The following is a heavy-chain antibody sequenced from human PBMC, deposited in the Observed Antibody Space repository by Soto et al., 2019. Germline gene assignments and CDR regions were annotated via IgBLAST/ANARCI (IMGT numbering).Heavy chain of an antibody. CDR2: ITSSNDYI. CDR1: GLTFSSYS. V-gene: IGHV3-21*01. D-gene: IGHD3-10*01. J-gene: IGHJ4*02. CDR3: GRDTNFYASGRGVDY. Sequence: EVQLVESGGGLVAPGESLRLSCAASGLTFSSYSMNWVRQAPGKGLEWVSSITSSNDYIHYSASVEGRFTISRDNAKNSLYLQMNSLRVEDTAVYYCGRDTNFYASGRGVDYWGQGTLVTVSS.